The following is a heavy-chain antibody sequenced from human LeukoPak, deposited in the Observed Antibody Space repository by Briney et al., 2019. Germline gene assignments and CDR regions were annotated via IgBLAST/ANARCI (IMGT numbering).Heavy chain of an antibody. CDR3: AKNSFGESYGIDY. CDR2: ITGSGGGT. J-gene: IGHJ4*02. CDR1: GFTFSSYA. Sequence: GGSLRLSCAASGFTFSSYAMSWVRQAPGKGLEWVSAITGSGGGTYYADSVKGRFTISRDSSKNTLSLQMNSLRAEDTAVYHCAKNSFGESYGIDYWGQGTLVTVSS. D-gene: IGHD3-10*01. V-gene: IGHV3-23*01.